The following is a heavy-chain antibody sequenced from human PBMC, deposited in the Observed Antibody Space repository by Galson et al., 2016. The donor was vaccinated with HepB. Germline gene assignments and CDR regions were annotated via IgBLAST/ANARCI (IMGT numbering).Heavy chain of an antibody. V-gene: IGHV4-4*02. CDR2: IYHTGTS. CDR1: GASISDSNW. D-gene: IGHD2-2*01. J-gene: IGHJ5*02. Sequence: SETLSLTCAVSGASISDSNWWTWVRQVPGKGLEWIGEIYHTGTSNNNPFLSSRFTLSVGKSRNQFSLNLTSVTAADTAVYYFARASIIPGARMIFDPWGQGTLVTVSS. CDR3: ARASIIPGARMIFDP.